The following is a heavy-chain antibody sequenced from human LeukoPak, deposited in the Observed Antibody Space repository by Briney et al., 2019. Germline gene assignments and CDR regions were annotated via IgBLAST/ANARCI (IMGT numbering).Heavy chain of an antibody. J-gene: IGHJ6*03. CDR2: INPNSGDP. D-gene: IGHD2-8*01. CDR1: GYTFTDSY. Sequence: ASVKVSCKTSGYTFTDSYIHWVRQAPGQGLEWMGRINPNSGDPNFPQKFQGRVTMTRDTSISTAYMEMSSLTSDNTAVYYCARSARHCNNGVCFTDYYIDLWGKGTTVIVSS. CDR3: ARSARHCNNGVCFTDYYIDL. V-gene: IGHV1-2*06.